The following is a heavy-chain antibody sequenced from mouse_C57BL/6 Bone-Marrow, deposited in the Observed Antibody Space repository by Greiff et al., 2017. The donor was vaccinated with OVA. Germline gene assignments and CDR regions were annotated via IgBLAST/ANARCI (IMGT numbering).Heavy chain of an antibody. CDR1: GFTFSDYG. J-gene: IGHJ3*01. CDR2: ISNFADSI. CDR3: ARGWGYYAWFAY. D-gene: IGHD2-3*01. Sequence: EVQGVESGGGLVQPGGSLKLSCAASGFTFSDYGMAWVRQAPRQGPEWVAFISNFADSIYYADNVTGRFTISRENAKNNLYLERSSLRSEDTAMYYCARGWGYYAWFAYWGQGTLVTVSA. V-gene: IGHV5-15*01.